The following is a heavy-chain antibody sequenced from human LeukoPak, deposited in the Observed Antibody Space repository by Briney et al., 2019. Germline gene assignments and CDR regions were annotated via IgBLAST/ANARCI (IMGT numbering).Heavy chain of an antibody. CDR3: AKDIGSSWYNPRYGMDV. CDR2: ISWNSGSI. CDR1: GFTFDDYA. D-gene: IGHD6-13*01. J-gene: IGHJ6*02. Sequence: TGGSLRLSCAASGFTFDDYAMHWVRQAPGKGLEWVSGISWNSGSIGYADSVKGRFTISRDNAKNSLYLQMNSLRAEDTALYYCAKDIGSSWYNPRYGMDVWGQGTTVTVSS. V-gene: IGHV3-9*01.